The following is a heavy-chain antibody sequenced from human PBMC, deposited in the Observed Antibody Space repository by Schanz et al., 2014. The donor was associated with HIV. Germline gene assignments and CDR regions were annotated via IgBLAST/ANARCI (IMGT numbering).Heavy chain of an antibody. CDR2: VSYDGTIE. D-gene: IGHD3-22*01. V-gene: IGHV3-30*18. CDR1: GFTFSSYG. CDR3: AKVVQRSDDSYSDRLNLYYGMDV. J-gene: IGHJ6*02. Sequence: QVQLVESGGGVVQPGRSLRLSCAASGFTFSSYGMHWVRQAPGKGLEWVAIVSYDGTIEYYADAVKGRFTISRDNSKSTLSLQMNNLRAEDTAIYYCAKVVQRSDDSYSDRLNLYYGMDVWGQGTAVTVAS.